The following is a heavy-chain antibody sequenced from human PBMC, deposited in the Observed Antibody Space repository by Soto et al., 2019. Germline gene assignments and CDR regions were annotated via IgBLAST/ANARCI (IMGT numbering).Heavy chain of an antibody. CDR1: GYFIGAGGYY. D-gene: IGHD6-19*01. Sequence: SETLSLTCFVSGYFIGAGGYYWSWISHHPGKGLEWIGSFYSSGSIIYNPSLRSRVSISGDMSTNQFSMSLTSVTAADTARYYCARMYSSGSGWFHPWGQGTLVTVSS. CDR3: ARMYSSGSGWFHP. CDR2: FYSSGSI. V-gene: IGHV4-31*02. J-gene: IGHJ5*02.